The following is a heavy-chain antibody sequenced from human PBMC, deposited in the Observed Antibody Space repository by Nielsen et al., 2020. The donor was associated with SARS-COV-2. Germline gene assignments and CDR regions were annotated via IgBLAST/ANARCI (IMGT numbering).Heavy chain of an antibody. CDR2: IWDDGKTK. Sequence: GESLKISCAASGFTFSSYAMSWVRQAPGKGVEWVAIIWDDGKTKYYADSVKGRFTISRDNAENSLSLQMNSLRAEDTAVYYCARESVTGTDAFDIWGQGTVVTVSS. J-gene: IGHJ3*02. CDR3: ARESVTGTDAFDI. D-gene: IGHD6-19*01. V-gene: IGHV3-33*08. CDR1: GFTFSSYA.